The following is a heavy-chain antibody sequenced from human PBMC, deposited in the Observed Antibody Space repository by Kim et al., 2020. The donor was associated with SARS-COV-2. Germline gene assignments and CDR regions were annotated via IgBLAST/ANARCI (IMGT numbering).Heavy chain of an antibody. V-gene: IGHV3-74*01. CDR2: INSNGSTI. CDR3: ASTRSNRWGG. J-gene: IGHJ4*02. CDR1: GFSFSTYW. D-gene: IGHD3-16*01. Sequence: GGSLRLSCEASGFSFSTYWMHWVRQAPGKGLEWVSRINSNGSTIDYADSVKGRFTISRDNAKNTLYLQMNRLRAEDTATYYCASTRSNRWGGWGQGTLGTVSP.